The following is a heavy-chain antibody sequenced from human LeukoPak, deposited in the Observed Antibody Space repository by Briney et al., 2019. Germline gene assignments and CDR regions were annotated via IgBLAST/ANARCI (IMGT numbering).Heavy chain of an antibody. CDR3: ARARHWDLHDAFDI. CDR1: GFTFSSYS. Sequence: GGSLRLSCAASGFTFSSYSMNWVRQAPGKGLEWVSSISSSSSYIYYADSVKGRFTISRDNAKNSLYLQMNSLRAEDTAVYYCARARHWDLHDAFDIWGQGTMITVSS. J-gene: IGHJ3*02. V-gene: IGHV3-21*01. D-gene: IGHD7-27*01. CDR2: ISSSSSYI.